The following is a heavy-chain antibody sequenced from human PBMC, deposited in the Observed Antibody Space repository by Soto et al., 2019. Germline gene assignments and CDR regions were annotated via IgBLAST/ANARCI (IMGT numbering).Heavy chain of an antibody. Sequence: ASVKVSCKASGGTFSSYTISWVRQAPGQGLEWMGRIIPILGIANYAQKFQGRVTITADKSTSTAYMELSSLRSEDTAVYYCAKGYCSGGSCYSGPYYYYYGMDVWG. D-gene: IGHD2-15*01. V-gene: IGHV1-69*02. J-gene: IGHJ6*02. CDR1: GGTFSSYT. CDR2: IIPILGIA. CDR3: AKGYCSGGSCYSGPYYYYYGMDV.